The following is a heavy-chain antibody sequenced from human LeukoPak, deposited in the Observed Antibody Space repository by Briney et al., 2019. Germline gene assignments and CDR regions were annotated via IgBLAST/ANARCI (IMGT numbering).Heavy chain of an antibody. CDR1: GFSFEDYG. J-gene: IGHJ4*02. V-gene: IGHV3-20*04. Sequence: RAGGSLRLSCAASGFSFEDYGMTWVRQAPGKGLEWVSGINGNGGSRGYAASVKGRFTISRDNANNSLYLQMNSLRAEDTALYYCARGSSFHNYWGQGTLVTVSS. CDR2: INGNGGSR. CDR3: ARGSSFHNY. D-gene: IGHD6-6*01.